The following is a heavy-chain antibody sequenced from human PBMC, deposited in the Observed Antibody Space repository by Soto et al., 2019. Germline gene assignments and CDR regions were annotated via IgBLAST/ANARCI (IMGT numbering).Heavy chain of an antibody. J-gene: IGHJ6*02. CDR2: IIPIFGTA. D-gene: IGHD1-26*01. CDR1: GGTFSSYA. Sequence: QVQLVQSGAEVKKPGSSVKVSCKASGGTFSSYAISWVRQAPGQGLEWMGGIIPIFGTANYAQKFQGRVTITADKSTSTAYRELSSLRSEDTAVYYCARHPRENYYDGMDVWGQGTTVTVSS. V-gene: IGHV1-69*14. CDR3: ARHPRENYYDGMDV.